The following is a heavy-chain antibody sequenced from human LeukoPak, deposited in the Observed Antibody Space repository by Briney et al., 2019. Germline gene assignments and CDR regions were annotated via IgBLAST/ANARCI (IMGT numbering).Heavy chain of an antibody. CDR3: ARDLVTVTKGFDI. CDR2: ISYIGRT. V-gene: IGHV4-59*11. CDR1: DDSFSSHY. J-gene: IGHJ3*02. Sequence: SETLSLTCAVSDDSFSSHYWTWIRQPPGKGLKWIVYISYIGRTNYNPSLKSRVTISIDTSKNQFSLKLTSVTAADTAVYYCARDLVTVTKGFDIWGQGTMVSVSS. D-gene: IGHD4-17*01.